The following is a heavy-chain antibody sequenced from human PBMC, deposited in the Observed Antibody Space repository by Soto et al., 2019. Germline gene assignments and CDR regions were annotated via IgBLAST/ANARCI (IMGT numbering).Heavy chain of an antibody. D-gene: IGHD3-22*01. J-gene: IGHJ4*02. CDR3: AREGVIVVEGGYYFDY. CDR1: GFTFSTYA. Sequence: PGGSLRLSCAASGFTFSTYAMAWVRQAPGKGLEWVSGVSASGLNTDYADPVKGRFYISRDNSKNTVSLQMNSLRAEDTAVYYCAREGVIVVEGGYYFDYWGQGTLVTVSS. CDR2: VSASGLNT. V-gene: IGHV3-23*01.